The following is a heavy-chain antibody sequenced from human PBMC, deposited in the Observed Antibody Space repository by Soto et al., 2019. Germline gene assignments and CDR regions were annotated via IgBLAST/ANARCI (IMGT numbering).Heavy chain of an antibody. CDR3: ARLPDIFGWPFDF. CDR1: GGSISSYY. Sequence: SETLSLTCTVSGGSISSYYWSWIRQPPGKGLEWLGYIAFDGRTHYSPYLNSRVTMSLDTSDTQLSLKLASVTAADTAIYYCARLPDIFGWPFDFWGQGILVTVSS. V-gene: IGHV4-59*01. J-gene: IGHJ4*02. CDR2: IAFDGRT. D-gene: IGHD6-19*01.